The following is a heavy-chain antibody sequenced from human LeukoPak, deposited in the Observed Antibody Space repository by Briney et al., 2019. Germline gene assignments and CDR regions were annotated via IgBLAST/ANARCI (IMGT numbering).Heavy chain of an antibody. CDR2: INPSGGST. J-gene: IGHJ4*02. Sequence: ASVEVSCKASGYTFTSYGISWVRQAPGQGLEWMGIINPSGGSTSYAQKFQGRVTMTRDMSTSTVYMELSSLRSEDTAVYYCAREGAGNYYDSSGYYYWGQGTLVTVSS. CDR1: GYTFTSYG. CDR3: AREGAGNYYDSSGYYY. D-gene: IGHD3-22*01. V-gene: IGHV1-46*01.